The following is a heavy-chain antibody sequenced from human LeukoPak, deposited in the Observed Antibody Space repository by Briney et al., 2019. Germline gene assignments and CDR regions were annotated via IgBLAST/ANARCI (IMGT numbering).Heavy chain of an antibody. J-gene: IGHJ4*02. D-gene: IGHD3-9*01. Sequence: GGSLRLSCAASGFTFSSYSMNWLRQATGKGLEWFSSISSSSSYIYYPDSVKGLFTICRDNAKNSLYLQMNSLRAEDTAVYYCARDPSDYYYILTGYSQTWGQGTLVTVSS. CDR2: ISSSSSYI. CDR1: GFTFSSYS. V-gene: IGHV3-21*01. CDR3: ARDPSDYYYILTGYSQT.